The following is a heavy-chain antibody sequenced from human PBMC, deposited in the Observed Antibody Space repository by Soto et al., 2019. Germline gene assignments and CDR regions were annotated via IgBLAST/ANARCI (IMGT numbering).Heavy chain of an antibody. CDR3: ARDRGPSSGYYPYWFDP. J-gene: IGHJ5*02. D-gene: IGHD3-22*01. CDR2: IIPIFGTA. Sequence: QGQLVQSGAEVKKPGSSVKVSCHAYGGTFSSYAITWVRQAPGQGLEWMRGIIPIFGTANYAQKFQARVTITSDDSTSTSDMELSSLRSEDTAVYYCARDRGPSSGYYPYWFDPWGQGTLVTVSS. CDR1: GGTFSSYA. V-gene: IGHV1-69*05.